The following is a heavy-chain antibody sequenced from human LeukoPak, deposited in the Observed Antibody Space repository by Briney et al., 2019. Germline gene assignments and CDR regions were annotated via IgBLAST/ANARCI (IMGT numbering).Heavy chain of an antibody. J-gene: IGHJ4*02. V-gene: IGHV4-38-2*02. CDR2: IYHSGST. CDR1: GYSISSGYY. D-gene: IGHD6-19*01. Sequence: SETLSLTCTVSGYSISSGYYWGWIRQPPGKGLEWIGSIYHSGSTYYNPSLKSRVTISVDTSKNQVSLKLSSVTTADTAVYYCARGTGWYYYWGQGTLVTVSS. CDR3: ARGTGWYYY.